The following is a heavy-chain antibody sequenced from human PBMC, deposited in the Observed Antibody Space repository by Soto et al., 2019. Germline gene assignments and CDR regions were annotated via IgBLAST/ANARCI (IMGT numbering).Heavy chain of an antibody. CDR1: GFAFSSHP. CDR2: ISDGGDLT. CDR3: ARRAFGSSRSFDI. Sequence: GGSLRLSCAASGFAFSSHPMSWVRQTPERGLEWVSGISDGGDLTYNADSVKGRFTISRDNSKNTLFLQMNSLRVEDTGIYYCARRAFGSSRSFDIWGQGTMVTVSS. V-gene: IGHV3-23*01. D-gene: IGHD6-6*01. J-gene: IGHJ3*02.